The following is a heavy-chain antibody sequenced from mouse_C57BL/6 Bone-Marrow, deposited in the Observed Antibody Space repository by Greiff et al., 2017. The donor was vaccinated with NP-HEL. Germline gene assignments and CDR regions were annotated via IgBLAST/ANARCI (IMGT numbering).Heavy chain of an antibody. CDR3: ERNYGSPFAD. CDR2: IHPNSGST. D-gene: IGHD1-1*01. V-gene: IGHV1-64*01. CDR1: GYTFTSYW. J-gene: IGHJ3*01. Sequence: QVQLQQPGAELVKPGASVKLSCKASGYTFTSYWMHWVKQRPGQGLEWIGMIHPNSGSTNYNEKFKSKATLTVDTSSSTAYMQLSSLTSEYSAVYYCERNYGSPFADWGQGTPVTVSA.